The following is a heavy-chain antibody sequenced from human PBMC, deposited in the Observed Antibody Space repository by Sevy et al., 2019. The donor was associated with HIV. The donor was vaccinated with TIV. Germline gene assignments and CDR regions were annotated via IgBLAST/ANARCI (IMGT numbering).Heavy chain of an antibody. J-gene: IGHJ4*02. CDR3: AIVGCTKPHDY. D-gene: IGHD2-8*01. CDR2: FSFGCGKI. CDR1: GFTFSKYS. V-gene: IGHV3-23*01. Sequence: GGSLRLSCAASGFTFSKYSMSWIRQTPGKGLEWVSTFSFGCGKINYADSVKGRFTISRDDSRNTFYLQMNSLRAEDTAIYYRAIVGCTKPHDYWGQGTVVTASS.